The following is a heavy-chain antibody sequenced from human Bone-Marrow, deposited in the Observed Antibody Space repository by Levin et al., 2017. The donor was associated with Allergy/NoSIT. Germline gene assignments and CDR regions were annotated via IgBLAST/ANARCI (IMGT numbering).Heavy chain of an antibody. CDR3: ARDKSLDIVATTRDYFDY. J-gene: IGHJ4*02. D-gene: IGHD5-12*01. V-gene: IGHV3-7*04. CDR2: IKQDGSEK. CDR1: GFTFSSYW. Sequence: PGGSLRLSCAASGFTFSSYWMSWVRQAPGKGLEWVANIKQDGSEKYYVDSVKGRFTISRDNAKNSLYLQMNSLRAEDTAVYYCARDKSLDIVATTRDYFDYWGQGTLVTVSS.